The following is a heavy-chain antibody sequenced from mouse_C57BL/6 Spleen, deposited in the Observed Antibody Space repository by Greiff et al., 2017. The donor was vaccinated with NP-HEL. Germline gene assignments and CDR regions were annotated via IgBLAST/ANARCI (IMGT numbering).Heavy chain of an antibody. D-gene: IGHD2-1*01. Sequence: VQLQQPGAELVRPGSSVKLSCKASGYTFTSYWMHWVKQRPVQGLEWIGNIDPSDSETHYNQKFKDKATLTVDKSSSTAYMQLSSLTSEDSAVYYCARGDYGHCWYFAVWGTGTTVTVSS. CDR3: ARGDYGHCWYFAV. V-gene: IGHV1-52*01. J-gene: IGHJ1*03. CDR2: IDPSDSET. CDR1: GYTFTSYW.